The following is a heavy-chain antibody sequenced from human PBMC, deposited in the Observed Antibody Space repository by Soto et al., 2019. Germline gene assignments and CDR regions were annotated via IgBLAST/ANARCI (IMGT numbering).Heavy chain of an antibody. J-gene: IGHJ4*02. CDR1: GFTFSAHG. Sequence: QVQLVESGGGVVQPGRSLRLSCGVYGFTFSAHGMHWVRQAPGKGLEWVAVIWYDGGTKYHADSVKGRFTISRDNSKNLLYLRRGGLGAGDTGIYYWGRGGGGGSARYFDYWGQGTPVTVSS. CDR3: GRGGGGGSARYFDY. V-gene: IGHV3-33*01. CDR2: IWYDGGTK. D-gene: IGHD2-15*01.